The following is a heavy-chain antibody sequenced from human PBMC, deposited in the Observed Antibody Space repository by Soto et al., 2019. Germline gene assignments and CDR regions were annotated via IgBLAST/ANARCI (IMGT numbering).Heavy chain of an antibody. J-gene: IGHJ4*02. D-gene: IGHD3-10*01. CDR1: GFTFISFW. V-gene: IGHV3-74*01. Sequence: EVQLVESGGGLVNPGGSLGPSLAVSGFTFISFWWHWVRQAPGEGLVWVSRINTDGSSTSYADSVKGRFTISRDNAKNTLYLQMNSLRVEDTAMYYCAKRGVDTFGLSYWGQGTLVTVSS. CDR3: AKRGVDTFGLSY. CDR2: INTDGSST.